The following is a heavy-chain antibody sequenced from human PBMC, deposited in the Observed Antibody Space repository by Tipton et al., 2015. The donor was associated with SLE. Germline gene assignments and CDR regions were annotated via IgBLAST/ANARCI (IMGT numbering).Heavy chain of an antibody. Sequence: TLSLTCAVYGGSFSLYYWSWIRQPPGKGLEWIGSIYYSGSTYYNPSLKSRVTISVDTSKNQFSLKLSSVTAADTAVYYCARDPYGNEDYWGQGTLVTVSS. CDR2: IYYSGST. J-gene: IGHJ4*02. D-gene: IGHD4-11*01. CDR1: GGSFSLYY. CDR3: ARDPYGNEDY. V-gene: IGHV4-34*01.